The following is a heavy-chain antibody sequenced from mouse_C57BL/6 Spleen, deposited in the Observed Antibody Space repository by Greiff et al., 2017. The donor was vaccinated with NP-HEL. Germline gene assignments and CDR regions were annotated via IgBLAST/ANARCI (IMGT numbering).Heavy chain of an antibody. J-gene: IGHJ1*03. D-gene: IGHD1-1*01. CDR3: ARSIGFITTVVKEYFDV. CDR1: GYTFTDYN. V-gene: IGHV1-18*01. Sequence: VQLQQSGPELVKPGASVKIPCKASGYTFTDYNMGWVKQSHGKSLEWIGDINPNNGGTIYNQKFKGKATLTVDKSSSTAYMELRSLTSEDTAVYYCARSIGFITTVVKEYFDVWGTGTTVTVSS. CDR2: INPNNGGT.